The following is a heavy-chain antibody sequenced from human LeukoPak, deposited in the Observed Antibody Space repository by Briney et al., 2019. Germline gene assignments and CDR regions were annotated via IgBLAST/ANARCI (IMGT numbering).Heavy chain of an antibody. D-gene: IGHD4-17*01. V-gene: IGHV3-74*01. CDR3: AKEFGYGGYGPYYFDY. CDR1: GFTFSIFW. Sequence: PGGSLRLSCAASGFTFSIFWMHWVRQAPGKGLVWVSRISTDGSSTSYADSVKGRFTISRDNAKNTLYLQMNSLRAEDTAVYYCAKEFGYGGYGPYYFDYWGQGTLVTVSS. J-gene: IGHJ4*02. CDR2: ISTDGSST.